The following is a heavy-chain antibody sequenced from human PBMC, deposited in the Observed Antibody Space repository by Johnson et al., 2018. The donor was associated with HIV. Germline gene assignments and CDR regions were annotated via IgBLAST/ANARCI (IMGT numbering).Heavy chain of an antibody. Sequence: VQLVESGGGVVQPGRSLRLSCGSSKFTFSAYGMSWVRQAPGKGLEWVSVISGSGGSTYYADSVKGRFTISRDTSKNTLYLQMNSLRADDTAVYYCARGSTVTTLSGAFDIWGQGTLVTVSS. CDR3: ARGSTVTTLSGAFDI. D-gene: IGHD4-11*01. J-gene: IGHJ3*02. CDR2: ISGSGGST. V-gene: IGHV3-23*04. CDR1: KFTFSAYG.